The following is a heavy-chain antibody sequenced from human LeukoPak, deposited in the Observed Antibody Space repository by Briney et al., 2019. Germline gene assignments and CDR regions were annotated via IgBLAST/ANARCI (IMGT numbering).Heavy chain of an antibody. J-gene: IGHJ4*02. CDR1: GFTFSSYS. D-gene: IGHD2-2*03. CDR2: ISSSSSYI. Sequence: GGSLRLSCAASGFTFSSYSMNWVRQAPGKGLEWVSSISSSSSYIYYADSVKGRFTISRDNAKNSLYLQMNSLRAEDTAVYYCARVWPGYCSSTSCYESFDYWGQGTLVTVSS. CDR3: ARVWPGYCSSTSCYESFDY. V-gene: IGHV3-21*01.